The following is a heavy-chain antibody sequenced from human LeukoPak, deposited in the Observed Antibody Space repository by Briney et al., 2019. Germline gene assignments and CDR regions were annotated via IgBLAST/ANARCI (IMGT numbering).Heavy chain of an antibody. Sequence: PGGSLRLSCAASGFTFSSYGMHWVRQAPGKGLEWVAVISYDGSNKYYADSVKGRFTISRDNAKNTLYLQMNSLRAEDTAVYYCATPNGEWELPDYWGQGTLVTVSS. D-gene: IGHD1-26*01. V-gene: IGHV3-30*03. CDR2: ISYDGSNK. CDR1: GFTFSSYG. J-gene: IGHJ4*02. CDR3: ATPNGEWELPDY.